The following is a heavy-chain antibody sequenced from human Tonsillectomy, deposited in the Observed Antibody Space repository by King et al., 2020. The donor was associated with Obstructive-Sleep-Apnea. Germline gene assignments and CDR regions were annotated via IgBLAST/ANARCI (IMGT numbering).Heavy chain of an antibody. Sequence: VQLVQSGAEVKKPGESLKISCKGSGYSFTSYWIVWVRQMPGKGLEWMGIIYPCDSDTRYSPSFQGQVTIPADKSISTASLQGSSLKASDTAMYYCARRGTYGENYFDYWGQGTLVTVSS. CDR1: GYSFTSYW. CDR2: IYPCDSDT. J-gene: IGHJ4*02. V-gene: IGHV5-51*01. CDR3: ARRGTYGENYFDY. D-gene: IGHD4-17*01.